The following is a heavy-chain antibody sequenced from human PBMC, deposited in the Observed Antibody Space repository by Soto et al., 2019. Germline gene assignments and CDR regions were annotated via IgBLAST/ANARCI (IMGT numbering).Heavy chain of an antibody. V-gene: IGHV3-64*01. CDR3: ARGGSSWPMDV. CDR2: ITTNGGST. CDR1: GFTFSIYA. D-gene: IGHD6-13*01. Sequence: GGSLRLSCAASGFTFSIYAMHWVRQAPGKGLEYVSAITTNGGSTYYANSVKGRFTISRDNSQNTLYLQMGSLSAEDMAVYYCARGGSSWPMDVWGQGTTVTVSS. J-gene: IGHJ6*02.